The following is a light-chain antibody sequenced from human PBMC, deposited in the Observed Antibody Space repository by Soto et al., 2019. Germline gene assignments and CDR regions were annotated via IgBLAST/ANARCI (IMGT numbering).Light chain of an antibody. CDR1: SSNIGAGYD. Sequence: QSVLTQPPSVSGAPGQRVTISCTGSSSNIGAGYDVHWYQQLPGTAPKLLIYGNNNRPAGVPDRFSGSKAGTSASLAITGLQAEDEADYYCQCYDSSLSNVVFGGGTKVTVL. CDR2: GNN. CDR3: QCYDSSLSNVV. J-gene: IGLJ2*01. V-gene: IGLV1-40*01.